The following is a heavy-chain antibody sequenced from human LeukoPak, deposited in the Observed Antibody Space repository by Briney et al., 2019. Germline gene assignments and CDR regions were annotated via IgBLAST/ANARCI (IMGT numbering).Heavy chain of an antibody. CDR1: GGSFSGYY. Sequence: PSETLSLTCAVYGGSFSGYYWSWIRQPPGKGLEWIGEINHSGSTNYNPSLKSRVTISVDTSKNQFSLKLSSVTAADTAVYYCAREDFWSGYDAFDIWGQGTMVTVSS. D-gene: IGHD3-3*01. V-gene: IGHV4-34*01. J-gene: IGHJ3*02. CDR3: AREDFWSGYDAFDI. CDR2: INHSGST.